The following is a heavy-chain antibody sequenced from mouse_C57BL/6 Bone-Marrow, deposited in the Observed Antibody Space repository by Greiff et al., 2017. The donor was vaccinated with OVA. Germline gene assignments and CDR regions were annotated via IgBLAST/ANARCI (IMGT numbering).Heavy chain of an antibody. J-gene: IGHJ3*01. V-gene: IGHV5-9*01. CDR1: GFTFSSYT. Sequence: EVQRVESGGGLVKPGGSLKLSCAASGFTFSSYTMSWVRQTPEKRLEWVATISGGGGNTYYPDSVKGRFTISRDNAKNTLYLQVSSLRSEDTALYYVARIRFAYWGRGTLITVTA. CDR3: ARIRFAY. CDR2: ISGGGGNT.